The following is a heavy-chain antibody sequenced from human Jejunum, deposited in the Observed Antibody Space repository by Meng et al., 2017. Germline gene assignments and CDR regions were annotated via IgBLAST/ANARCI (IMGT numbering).Heavy chain of an antibody. D-gene: IGHD6-13*01. CDR1: GGSTSDNNR. CDR3: ARDLLGPAIAATGWFDP. Sequence: PSETRSLTAAVSGGSTSDNNRVSCVRQAPGKGLEWIGEIHHTGNINYNPSLKSRVTMSFDKPKNQFSLEVTSVTAADTAVYYCARDLLGPAIAATGWFDPWGQGTLVTVSS. CDR2: IHHTGNI. J-gene: IGHJ5*02. V-gene: IGHV4-4*02.